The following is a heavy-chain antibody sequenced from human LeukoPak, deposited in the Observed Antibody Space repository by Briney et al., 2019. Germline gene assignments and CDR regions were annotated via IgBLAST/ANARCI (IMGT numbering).Heavy chain of an antibody. V-gene: IGHV3-48*03. CDR2: ISMSGTTI. D-gene: IGHD3-22*01. J-gene: IGHJ4*02. CDR3: ARDQVSSSGYLACFDY. CDR1: GFTFSSYE. Sequence: PGGSLRLSCATSGFTFSSYEMNWVRQAPGKGLEWVSYISMSGTTIYYADSVKGRFTMSRDNAKNSLYLQMNSLRAEDTAVYFCARDQVSSSGYLACFDYWGQGTLVTVSS.